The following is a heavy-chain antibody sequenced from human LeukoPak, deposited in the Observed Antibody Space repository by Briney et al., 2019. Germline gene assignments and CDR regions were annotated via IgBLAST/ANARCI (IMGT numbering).Heavy chain of an antibody. V-gene: IGHV3-30*04. CDR1: GFTFSSYA. D-gene: IGHD3-10*01. CDR2: ISYDGSNK. CDR3: AGSYDYYGSGSFFDY. J-gene: IGHJ4*02. Sequence: GGSLRLSCAASGFTFSSYAMHWVRQAPGKGQEWVAVISYDGSNKYYADSVKGRFTISRDNSKNTLYLQMNSLRAEDTAVYYCAGSYDYYGSGSFFDYWGQGTLVTVSS.